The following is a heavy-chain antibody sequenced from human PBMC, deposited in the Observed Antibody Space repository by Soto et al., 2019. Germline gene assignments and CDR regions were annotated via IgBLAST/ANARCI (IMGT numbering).Heavy chain of an antibody. D-gene: IGHD6-6*01. V-gene: IGHV3-30*03. CDR2: ISYDGSKK. CDR3: FQAEGGIRGFRSFSAFLLNRSSDL. Sequence: KGLEWVAVISYDGSKKYYSDSVKGRFTISRDNSKNTLSLQMNSLRAEDTAVYFFFQAEGGIRGFRSFSAFLLNRSSDL. J-gene: IGHJ2*01.